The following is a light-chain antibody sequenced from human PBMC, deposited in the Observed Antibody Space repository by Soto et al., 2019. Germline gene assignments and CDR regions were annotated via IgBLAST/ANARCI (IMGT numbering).Light chain of an antibody. Sequence: QSVLTQPASVSGSPRQSITISCTGTGSDVGGYNYISWYQLHPGKAPKLIIFAVGNRPSGISNRFSGSKSGNTASLTISGLQAEDEADYYCSSYSGTSIPYVFGTGTKLTVL. V-gene: IGLV2-14*01. J-gene: IGLJ1*01. CDR1: GSDVGGYNY. CDR2: AVG. CDR3: SSYSGTSIPYV.